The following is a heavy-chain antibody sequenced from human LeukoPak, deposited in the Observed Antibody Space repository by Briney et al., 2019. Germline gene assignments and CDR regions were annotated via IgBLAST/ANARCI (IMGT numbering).Heavy chain of an antibody. D-gene: IGHD5-12*01. Sequence: SETLSLTCTVSGGSISSYYWSWIRQPPGKGLEWIGYIYYSGSTNYNPSLKSRVTISVDTSKNQFSLKLSSVTAADTAVYYCAREGVATGDCYYMDVWGKGTTVTVSS. CDR1: GGSISSYY. J-gene: IGHJ6*03. CDR3: AREGVATGDCYYMDV. CDR2: IYYSGST. V-gene: IGHV4-59*01.